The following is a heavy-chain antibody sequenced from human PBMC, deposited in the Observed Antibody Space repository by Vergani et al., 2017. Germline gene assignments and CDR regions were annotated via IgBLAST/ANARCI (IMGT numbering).Heavy chain of an antibody. V-gene: IGHV1-18*04. D-gene: IGHD3-10*01. CDR2: IRADTGDT. CDR1: VYTFFNYA. CDR3: ARDRTYYYGGGSFYRCDY. Sequence: QVQLVQSGPEVKRPGASVKVSCKTSVYTFFNYAVNWIRRAPGQGFEWLGWIRADTGDTKYSERLQDRVTLTTDSSTNTAYMELRSLKADDTAVYYCARDRTYYYGGGSFYRCDYWRQGTLVTVSS. J-gene: IGHJ4*02.